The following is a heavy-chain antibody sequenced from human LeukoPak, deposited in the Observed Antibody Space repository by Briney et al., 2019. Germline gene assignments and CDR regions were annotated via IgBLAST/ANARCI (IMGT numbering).Heavy chain of an antibody. J-gene: IGHJ5*02. Sequence: LSLTCTVSGRSIRSGDYYWTWIRQHPGKVLEWHGYIYYSGSAYYKPSLKSRVTISVDTSKNQFSLKLSSVTAADTAVYYCARTYGDYGGWFDPWGQGTLVTVSS. V-gene: IGHV4-31*03. D-gene: IGHD4-17*01. CDR2: IYYSGSA. CDR1: GRSIRSGDYY. CDR3: ARTYGDYGGWFDP.